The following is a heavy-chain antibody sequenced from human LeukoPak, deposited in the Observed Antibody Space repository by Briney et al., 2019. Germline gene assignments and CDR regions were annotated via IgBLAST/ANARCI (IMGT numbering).Heavy chain of an antibody. J-gene: IGHJ4*02. CDR1: GGSISTSGYY. Sequence: SETLSLTCTVSGGSISTSGYYWGWIRQPPGKGLEWIGTIYYSGSTYYNPSLKSRVTISVDTSKNQFSLKLSSVTAADTAVYYCARGLDDYWGQGTLVTVSS. V-gene: IGHV4-39*07. CDR3: ARGLDDY. CDR2: IYYSGST.